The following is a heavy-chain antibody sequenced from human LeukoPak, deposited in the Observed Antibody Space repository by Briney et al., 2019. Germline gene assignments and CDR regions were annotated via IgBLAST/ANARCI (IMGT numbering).Heavy chain of an antibody. V-gene: IGHV3-11*06. D-gene: IGHD1-26*01. Sequence: GGSLRLSCAASGFSFSDYYMTWIRQAPGKGLEWVSYISSSGTYTNYADSVKGRFTISRDNAKNSPYLQMNSLSAEDTAVYYCAKIAGTYSPDYWGQGTLVTVSS. CDR1: GFSFSDYY. CDR3: AKIAGTYSPDY. CDR2: ISSSGTYT. J-gene: IGHJ4*02.